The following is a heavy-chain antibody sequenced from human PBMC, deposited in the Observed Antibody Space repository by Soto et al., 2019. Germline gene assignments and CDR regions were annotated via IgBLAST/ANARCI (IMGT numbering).Heavy chain of an antibody. J-gene: IGHJ6*02. CDR1: GYSVSSSDFY. CDR3: APLSVSLSGPYGIHV. D-gene: IGHD2-15*01. Sequence: SETLSLTCSVSGYSVSSSDFYWAWIRQPPGKGLEWIGSMLYSGLTYYNPSLKSRVTLSVDTSKNQFSVELNSVTASDTAVYYCAPLSVSLSGPYGIHVWGQGTTVTVSS. CDR2: MLYSGLT. V-gene: IGHV4-39*01.